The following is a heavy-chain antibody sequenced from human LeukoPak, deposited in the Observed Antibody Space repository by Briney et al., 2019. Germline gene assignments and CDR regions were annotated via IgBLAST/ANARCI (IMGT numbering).Heavy chain of an antibody. D-gene: IGHD3-16*02. J-gene: IGHJ4*02. CDR3: AKGGYDYAWGSYPL. V-gene: IGHV3-23*01. Sequence: GGSLRLSCGASGFTFSKYAMSWVRQAPGKGLEWVSGVSGSGGVTYYADSVKGRFTISRDNSKNTLYLQMNSLRAEDTAVYYCAKGGYDYAWGSYPLWGQGTLVTVSS. CDR2: VSGSGGVT. CDR1: GFTFSKYA.